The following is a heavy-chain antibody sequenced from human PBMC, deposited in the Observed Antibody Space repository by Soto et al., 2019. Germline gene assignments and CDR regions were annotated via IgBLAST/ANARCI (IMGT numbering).Heavy chain of an antibody. CDR2: INPKSGGT. Sequence: ASVKVSCKASGYTFTVYYMHWVRQAPGQGLEWMGWINPKSGGTMYPQKFQGRVTMTWDTSISTAYMALTRLRSDDTAAYYCARDLAKGGGSAGFDYWGQGTLVTVSS. D-gene: IGHD1-26*01. CDR3: ARDLAKGGGSAGFDY. CDR1: GYTFTVYY. V-gene: IGHV1-2*02. J-gene: IGHJ4*02.